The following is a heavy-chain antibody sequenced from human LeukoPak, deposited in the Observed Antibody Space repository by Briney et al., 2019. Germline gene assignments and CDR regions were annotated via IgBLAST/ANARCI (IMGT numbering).Heavy chain of an antibody. J-gene: IGHJ4*02. V-gene: IGHV1-2*02. D-gene: IGHD5-18*01. Sequence: ASVKVSCKASGYTFTGYYMHWVRQAPGQGLERMGWINPNSGGTNYAQKFQGRATMTRDTSISTAYMELSRLRSDDTAVYYCARALGYSYGNRAKFDYWGQGTLVTVSS. CDR2: INPNSGGT. CDR1: GYTFTGYY. CDR3: ARALGYSYGNRAKFDY.